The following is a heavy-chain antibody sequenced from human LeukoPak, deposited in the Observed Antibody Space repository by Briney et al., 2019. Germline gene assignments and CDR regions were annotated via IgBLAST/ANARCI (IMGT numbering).Heavy chain of an antibody. D-gene: IGHD5-18*01. CDR3: AREIGGILVFDY. CDR1: GYKFTGYY. V-gene: IGHV1-2*02. J-gene: IGHJ4*02. CDR2: INPNSGDS. Sequence: ASVKVSCKASGYKFTGYYMRWVRQAPGQGLEWMGWINPNSGDSHHAQKFQGRVTMTRDTSISTAYMELSRLRSDDTAAYYCAREIGGILVFDYWGQGTPVTVSS.